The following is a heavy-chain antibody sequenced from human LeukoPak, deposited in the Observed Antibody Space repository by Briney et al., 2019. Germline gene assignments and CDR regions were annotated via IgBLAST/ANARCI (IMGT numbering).Heavy chain of an antibody. CDR2: ISAYNGNT. V-gene: IGHV1-18*01. D-gene: IGHD3-22*01. CDR1: GYTFTSYG. CDR3: ARTTSAYYYDSSGSDY. Sequence: ASVKVSCKAPGYTFTSYGISWVRQAPGQGLEWMGWISAYNGNTNYAQKLQGRVTMTTDTSTSTAYMELRSLRSDDTAVYYCARTTSAYYYDSSGSDYWGQGTLVTVSS. J-gene: IGHJ4*02.